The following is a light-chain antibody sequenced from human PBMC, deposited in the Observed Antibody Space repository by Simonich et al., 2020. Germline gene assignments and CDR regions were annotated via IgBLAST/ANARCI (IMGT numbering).Light chain of an antibody. CDR1: QSFSSG. Sequence: DIQMTQSPSTLSASVGDRVTITCRASQSFSSGLAWYQQKPGKAPKLLIYKASSLESGVPSRFSGSGSGTEFTLTISSLQPEDFATYYCQQLNSYPFFGPGTKVDIK. CDR2: KAS. V-gene: IGKV1-5*03. J-gene: IGKJ3*01. CDR3: QQLNSYPF.